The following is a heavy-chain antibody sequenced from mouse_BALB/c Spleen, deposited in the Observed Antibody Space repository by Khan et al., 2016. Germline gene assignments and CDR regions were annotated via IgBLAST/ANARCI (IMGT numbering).Heavy chain of an antibody. Sequence: EVQLLETGGGLVQPGGSRGLSCEGSGFTFSGFWMSWVRQTPGKTLEWIGEINSDGSAINYAPSIKDRFTIFRDNDKSTLYLQLINLRSEYTATYFCMGYGPYWYFDVLGAGTTVTVSS. J-gene: IGHJ1*01. CDR2: INSDGSAI. CDR1: GFTFSGFW. CDR3: MGYGPYWYFDV. V-gene: IGHV11-2*02.